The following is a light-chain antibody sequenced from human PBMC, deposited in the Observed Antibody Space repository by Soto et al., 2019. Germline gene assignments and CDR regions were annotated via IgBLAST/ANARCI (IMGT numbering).Light chain of an antibody. Sequence: EIVLTQSPGTLSLSPGERATLSCRASQSVSSSYLAWYQQKPGQAPRLLNYGASSRATGIPDRFSGSGSGTDFTLTISRLEPKDFAVYYCQQYGSSPLITFGQGTRLEIK. CDR1: QSVSSSY. V-gene: IGKV3-20*01. CDR3: QQYGSSPLIT. CDR2: GAS. J-gene: IGKJ5*01.